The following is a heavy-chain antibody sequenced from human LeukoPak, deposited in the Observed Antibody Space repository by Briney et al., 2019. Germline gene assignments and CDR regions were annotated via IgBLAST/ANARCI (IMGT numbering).Heavy chain of an antibody. CDR1: GASISSSSNY. J-gene: IGHJ4*02. V-gene: IGHV4-39*01. CDR3: ARLYCSGGSCYSGLGSADY. Sequence: SETLSLTCTVSGASISSSSNYWGWIRQHPGKGLEWIGSIYYSGSTYYNPSLKSRVTISVDTSKNQFSLKLSSVTAADTAMYYCARLYCSGGSCYSGLGSADYWGQGTLVTVAS. CDR2: IYYSGST. D-gene: IGHD2-15*01.